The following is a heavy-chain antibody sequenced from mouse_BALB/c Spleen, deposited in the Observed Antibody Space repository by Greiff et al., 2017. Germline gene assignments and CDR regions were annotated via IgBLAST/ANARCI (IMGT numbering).Heavy chain of an antibody. D-gene: IGHD1-1*01. CDR2: IWGDGST. CDR3: ARDRYYGSSSYFDV. J-gene: IGHJ1*01. V-gene: IGHV2-6-7*01. Sequence: VQGVESGPGLVAPSQSLSITCTVSGFSLTGYGVNWVRQPPGKGLEWLGMIWGDGSTDYNSALKSRLSISKDNSKSQVFLKMNSLQTDDTARYYCARDRYYGSSSYFDVWGAGTTVTVSS. CDR1: GFSLTGYG.